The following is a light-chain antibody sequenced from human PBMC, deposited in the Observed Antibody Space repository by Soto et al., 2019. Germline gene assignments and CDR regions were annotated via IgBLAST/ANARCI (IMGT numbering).Light chain of an antibody. CDR1: QSVSSSY. Sequence: EIVLTQSPGTLSLSPGERATLSCRASQSVSSSYLAWYQQKPGQAPRLLIYGASSRATGIPDRFSGSGSGIDFPLTISRREPEDFAVYCWQQYGSSPLICGGGTKVEI. V-gene: IGKV3-20*01. J-gene: IGKJ4*01. CDR2: GAS. CDR3: QQYGSSPLI.